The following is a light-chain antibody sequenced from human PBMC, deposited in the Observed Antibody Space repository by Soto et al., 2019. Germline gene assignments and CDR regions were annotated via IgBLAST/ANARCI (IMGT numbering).Light chain of an antibody. CDR3: QQYGSSRWT. CDR2: GAS. J-gene: IGKJ1*01. CDR1: QSVSSSY. Sequence: EIVLTQSPGTLSLSPGERATLSCRASQSVSSSYLAWYQQKPGQAPRLLIYGASTRATGIPDRFSGSGSGTDFTLTSSTLEPEDFEVYYCQQYGSSRWTFGQGTKVEFK. V-gene: IGKV3-20*01.